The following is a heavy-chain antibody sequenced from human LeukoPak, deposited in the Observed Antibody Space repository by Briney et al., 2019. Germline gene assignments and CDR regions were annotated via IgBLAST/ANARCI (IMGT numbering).Heavy chain of an antibody. J-gene: IGHJ6*03. CDR1: GFTFSSYE. V-gene: IGHV3-48*03. CDR2: ITSSGRTR. Sequence: PGGSLRLSCAASGFTFSSYEMNWVRQAPGKGLEWVSYITSSGRTRYYADSVKGRFTISRDNAKNSLYLQMNSLRADDTAVYYCARELVDTSAQQFGYTYGLQGRSYCYYMDVWGTGTTVTVSS. D-gene: IGHD5-18*01. CDR3: ARELVDTSAQQFGYTYGLQGRSYCYYMDV.